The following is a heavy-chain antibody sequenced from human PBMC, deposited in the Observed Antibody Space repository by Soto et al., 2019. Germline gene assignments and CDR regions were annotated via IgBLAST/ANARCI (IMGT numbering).Heavy chain of an antibody. J-gene: IGHJ5*02. D-gene: IGHD3-22*01. CDR1: GFSFRDYY. V-gene: IGHV3-11*01. Sequence: GGSLRLSCAASGFSFRDYYMSWIRQAPGKGLEWISYISGSGNTIYCADSVKGRFIISRDNAKDSLFLQMNSLRADDTAVYYCARDRLPMVVVVMGWFDPWGQETLVTVSS. CDR2: ISGSGNTI. CDR3: ARDRLPMVVVVMGWFDP.